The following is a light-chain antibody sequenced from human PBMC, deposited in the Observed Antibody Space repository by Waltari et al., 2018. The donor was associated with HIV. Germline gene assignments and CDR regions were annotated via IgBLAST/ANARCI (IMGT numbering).Light chain of an antibody. CDR2: GVT. Sequence: QSALTQPASVSGSPGQSITLSCSGTWSDIGSYDLVSWYQHFPGKAPKRILYGVTERPSGVSPRYSGSKSGNTASLVISGLQSEDEADYYCCSYAGSGTFVVFGGGTRLTV. CDR1: WSDIGSYDL. CDR3: CSYAGSGTFVV. J-gene: IGLJ3*02. V-gene: IGLV2-23*02.